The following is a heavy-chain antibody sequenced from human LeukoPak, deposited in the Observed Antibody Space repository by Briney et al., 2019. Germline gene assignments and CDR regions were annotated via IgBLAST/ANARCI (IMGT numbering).Heavy chain of an antibody. J-gene: IGHJ4*02. Sequence: SETLSLTCAVYGGSFSGSYWSWIRQPPGKGLEWIGEINHSGSTNYNPSLKSRVTISVDTSKNQFSLKLSSVTAADTAVYYCARGRAAAGLNPLLDYWGQGTLVTVSS. D-gene: IGHD6-13*01. V-gene: IGHV4-34*01. CDR2: INHSGST. CDR1: GGSFSGSY. CDR3: ARGRAAAGLNPLLDY.